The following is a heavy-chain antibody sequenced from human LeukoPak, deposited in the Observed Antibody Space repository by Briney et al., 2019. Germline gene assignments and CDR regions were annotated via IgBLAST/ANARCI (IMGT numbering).Heavy chain of an antibody. CDR3: AGGSYYYDSSASHDACDI. Sequence: PSETQSLPRTVSSGSISIYYWGWIRQPPGKGRDWVAYIYYSGNSNYNPSLKSRITISGEQSKSQFSLKLNSVTAADTAGYYCAGGSYYYDSSASHDACDIWGQGTMVTVSS. D-gene: IGHD3-22*01. CDR2: IYYSGNS. CDR1: SGSISIYY. V-gene: IGHV4-59*01. J-gene: IGHJ3*02.